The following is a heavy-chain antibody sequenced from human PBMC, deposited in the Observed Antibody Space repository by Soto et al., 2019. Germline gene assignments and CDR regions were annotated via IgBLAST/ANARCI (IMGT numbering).Heavy chain of an antibody. CDR1: GFTFSSYG. CDR3: ARDSGIGTWGRPYYGMXV. CDR2: IWYDGSNK. D-gene: IGHD3-16*01. V-gene: IGHV3-33*01. Sequence: GGSLRLSCAASGFTFSSYGMHWVRQAPGKGLEWVAVIWYDGSNKYYADSVKGRFTISRDNSKNTLYLQMNSLRAEDTAVYYCARDSGIGTWGRPYYGMXVWGQGTTVTVSS. J-gene: IGHJ6*02.